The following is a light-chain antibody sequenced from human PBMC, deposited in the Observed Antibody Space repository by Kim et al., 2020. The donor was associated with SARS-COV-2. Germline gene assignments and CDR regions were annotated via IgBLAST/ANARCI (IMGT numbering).Light chain of an antibody. V-gene: IGLV2-11*01. CDR3: CSYAGTYTYV. Sequence: GQAVTISCSGNSSDVGGYNYVSCYQQHPGKAPKLMIYDVSKRPSGVPDRFSGSKSGSTASLTISGLQAEDEADYYCCSYAGTYTYVFGTGTKVTVL. CDR1: SSDVGGYNY. J-gene: IGLJ1*01. CDR2: DVS.